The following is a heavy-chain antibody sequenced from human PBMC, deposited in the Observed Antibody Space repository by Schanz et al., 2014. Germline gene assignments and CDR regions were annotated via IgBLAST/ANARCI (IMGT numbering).Heavy chain of an antibody. CDR1: GFTFSSYG. V-gene: IGHV3-30*03. CDR2: ILYDGSNK. CDR3: AREYSSYCTVYY. D-gene: IGHD5-12*01. Sequence: QVQLVESGGGVAQPGRSLRLSCAASGFTFSSYGMHWVRQAPGKGLEWVAVILYDGSNKYYADSVKGRFTISRDNSKNTLYLQMNSLRVEDTALYYCAREYSSYCTVYYWGQGTLVTVSS. J-gene: IGHJ4*02.